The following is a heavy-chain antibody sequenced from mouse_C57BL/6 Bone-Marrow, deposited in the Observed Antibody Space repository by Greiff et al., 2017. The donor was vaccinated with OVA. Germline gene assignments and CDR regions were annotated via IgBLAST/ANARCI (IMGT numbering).Heavy chain of an antibody. CDR2: IYPGDGDT. CDR3: SSSGDGYSDY. J-gene: IGHJ2*01. D-gene: IGHD2-3*01. CDR1: GYAFSSYW. V-gene: IGHV1-80*01. Sequence: QVQLQQSGAELVKPGASVKISCKASGYAFSSYWMNWVKQRPGKGLEWIGQIYPGDGDTNYNGKFKGKATLTADKSSSTAYMQLSSLTSEDSEVYFCSSSGDGYSDYWGQGTTLTVSS.